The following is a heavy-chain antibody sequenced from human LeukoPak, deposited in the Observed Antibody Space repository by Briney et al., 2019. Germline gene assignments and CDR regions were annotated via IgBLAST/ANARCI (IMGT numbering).Heavy chain of an antibody. V-gene: IGHV3-21*01. J-gene: IGHJ4*02. Sequence: KTGGPLRLSCAASGFTFSTYSMNWVRQAPGKGLEWVSSISSSNSYIYYADSVKGRFTISRDNAKNSLYLQMNSLRAEDTAVYYCASITASRGTPSVWGQGTLVTVSS. CDR2: ISSSNSYI. CDR3: ASITASRGTPSV. D-gene: IGHD2-15*01. CDR1: GFTFSTYS.